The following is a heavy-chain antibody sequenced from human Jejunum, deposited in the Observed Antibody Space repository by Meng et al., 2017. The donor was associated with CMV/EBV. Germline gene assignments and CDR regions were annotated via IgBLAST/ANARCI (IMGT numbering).Heavy chain of an antibody. CDR1: GIPFSSYA. CDR3: AREEGYTRPHYFDY. J-gene: IGHJ4*02. Sequence: SGIPFSSYAMTWVRQAPGKGLEWVAVIYSDGGTTDYADSVKGRFTISRDNSKNTLYLQMNSLRAEDTAVYYCAREEGYTRPHYFDYWGQGTLVTVSS. CDR2: IYSDGGTT. V-gene: IGHV3-23*03. D-gene: IGHD6-13*01.